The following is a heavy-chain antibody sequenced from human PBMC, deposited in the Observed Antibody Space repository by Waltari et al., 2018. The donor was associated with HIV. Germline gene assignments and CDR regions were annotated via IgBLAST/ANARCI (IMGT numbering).Heavy chain of an antibody. CDR2: ISCSGCST. CDR1: GFTFSSYA. V-gene: IGHV3-23*04. CDR3: VKDREQWLAQNWFDP. D-gene: IGHD6-19*01. Sequence: EVQLVESGGGLVQPGGSLRLSCAASGFTFSSYAMSWVRQAPGKGLEWVSAISCSGCSTYYADSVKGRFTISRDNSKNTLYLQMNSLRAEDTAVYYCVKDREQWLAQNWFDPWGQGTLVTVSS. J-gene: IGHJ5*02.